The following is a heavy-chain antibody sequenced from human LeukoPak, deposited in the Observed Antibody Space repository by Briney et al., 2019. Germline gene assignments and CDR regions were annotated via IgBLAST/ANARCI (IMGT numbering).Heavy chain of an antibody. CDR1: GYTFTGYH. V-gene: IGHV1-2*02. J-gene: IGHJ3*02. CDR3: ARDSGYYYDSSGYFGITDAFDI. D-gene: IGHD3-22*01. CDR2: INPNSGGT. Sequence: ASVKVSCKASGYTFTGYHMHWVRQAPGQGLEWMGWINPNSGGTNYAQKFQGRVTMTRDTSISTAYMELSRLRSDDTAVYYCARDSGYYYDSSGYFGITDAFDIWGQGTMVTVSS.